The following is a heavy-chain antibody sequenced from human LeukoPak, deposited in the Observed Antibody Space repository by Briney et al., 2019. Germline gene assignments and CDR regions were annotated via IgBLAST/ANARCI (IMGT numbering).Heavy chain of an antibody. V-gene: IGHV3-7*01. D-gene: IGHD3-3*01. CDR3: ARPYDFWSGQPAY. CDR2: IKQDGSEK. J-gene: IGHJ4*02. CDR1: GFTFSSYA. Sequence: PGGSLRLSCAASGFTFSSYAMHWVRQAPGKGLEWVANIKQDGSEKYYVDSVEGRFTISRDNAKNSLYLQMNSLRAEDTAVYYCARPYDFWSGQPAYWGQGTLVTVSS.